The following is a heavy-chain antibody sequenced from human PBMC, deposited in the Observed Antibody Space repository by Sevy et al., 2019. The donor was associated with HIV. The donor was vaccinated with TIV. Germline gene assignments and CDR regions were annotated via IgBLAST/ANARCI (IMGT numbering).Heavy chain of an antibody. V-gene: IGHV1-69*06. J-gene: IGHJ1*01. Sequence: ASVKVSCKASGGTFSSYAISWVRQATGQGLEWMGGIIPIFGTANYAQKFQGRVTITADKSTSTAYMELSSLRSEDTAVYYCARGPPLGYFQHWGQGTLVTVSS. CDR2: IIPIFGTA. CDR1: GGTFSSYA. CDR3: ARGPPLGYFQH. D-gene: IGHD3-16*01.